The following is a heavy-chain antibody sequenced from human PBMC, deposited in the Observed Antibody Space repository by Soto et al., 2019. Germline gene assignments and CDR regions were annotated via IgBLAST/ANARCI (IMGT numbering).Heavy chain of an antibody. Sequence: GGSLRLSCAASGFTFSSYEMNWVRQAPGKGLEWVSYISSSGSTIYYADSVKGRFTISRDNAKNSLYLQMNSLRAEDTAVYYCASPVLRGSEGDYWGQGTLVTVSS. CDR2: ISSSGSTI. D-gene: IGHD3-16*01. V-gene: IGHV3-48*03. CDR3: ASPVLRGSEGDY. CDR1: GFTFSSYE. J-gene: IGHJ4*02.